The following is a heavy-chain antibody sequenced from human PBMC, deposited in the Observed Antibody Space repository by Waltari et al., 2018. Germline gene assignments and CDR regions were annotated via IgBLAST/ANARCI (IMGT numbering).Heavy chain of an antibody. V-gene: IGHV4-34*01. CDR2: INHSGST. Sequence: QVQLQQWGAGLLKPSETLSLTCAVYGGSFSGYYWRCIRQPPGKGLEWIGEINHSGSTNNNPSLKGRVTISVDTSKNQFSRNMSSVTAADTAVYYCARGRKPGIAAAGWFDPWGQGTLVTVSS. J-gene: IGHJ5*02. CDR3: ARGRKPGIAAAGWFDP. CDR1: GGSFSGYY. D-gene: IGHD6-13*01.